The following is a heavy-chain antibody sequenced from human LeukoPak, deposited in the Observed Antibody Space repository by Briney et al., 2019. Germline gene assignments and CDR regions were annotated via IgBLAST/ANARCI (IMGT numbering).Heavy chain of an antibody. CDR1: GFIFSTYS. CDR2: ISGSSTYI. Sequence: GGSLRLSCAASGFIFSTYSMNWVRQAPGKGLGWVSSISGSSTYIYYADSVKGRFTISRDNAKNSLYLQMNSLRAEDTAVYYCARDRFGDYNFDYWGQGTLVTVSS. CDR3: ARDRFGDYNFDY. J-gene: IGHJ4*02. V-gene: IGHV3-21*01. D-gene: IGHD4-17*01.